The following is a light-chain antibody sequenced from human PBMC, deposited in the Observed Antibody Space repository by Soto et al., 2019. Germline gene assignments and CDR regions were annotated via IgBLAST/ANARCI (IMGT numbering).Light chain of an antibody. J-gene: IGKJ1*01. CDR3: QQYSRWPPWT. CDR1: QSVSTD. Sequence: EVLLTQSPATLSVSPGEGVTLSCRASQSVSTDLAWYQQKPGQAPRLLIYGASIRAIGVPDRFSGSGSGTDFTFTISSLQSEDSAIYYCQQYSRWPPWTFGQGTKVDIK. V-gene: IGKV3-15*01. CDR2: GAS.